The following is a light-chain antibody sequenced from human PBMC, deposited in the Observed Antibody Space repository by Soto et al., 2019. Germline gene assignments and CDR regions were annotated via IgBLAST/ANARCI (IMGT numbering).Light chain of an antibody. J-gene: IGKJ1*01. CDR2: GAS. V-gene: IGKV3-20*01. Sequence: IVVTQPQGTLSLSSGERTTLSCRASQSISRYLAWYQQKPCQGPRPLIYGASSRATGTPDRFSGSGSGTDFTLTINRLEPEDFALYYCQQYGISPPTFCQGANVDIK. CDR1: QSISRY. CDR3: QQYGISPPT.